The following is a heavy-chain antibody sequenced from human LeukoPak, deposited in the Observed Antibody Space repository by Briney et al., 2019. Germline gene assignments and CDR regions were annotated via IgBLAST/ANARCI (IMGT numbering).Heavy chain of an antibody. J-gene: IGHJ6*02. CDR2: ISSSSSTI. D-gene: IGHD6-19*01. V-gene: IGHV3-48*04. Sequence: GGSLRLSCAASGFTFSSYSMNWVRQAPGKGLEWVSYISSSSSTIYYADSVKGRFTISRDNAKNSLYLQMNSLRAEDTAVYYCALVAGTNYYYYYGMDVWGQGTTVTVSS. CDR1: GFTFSSYS. CDR3: ALVAGTNYYYYYGMDV.